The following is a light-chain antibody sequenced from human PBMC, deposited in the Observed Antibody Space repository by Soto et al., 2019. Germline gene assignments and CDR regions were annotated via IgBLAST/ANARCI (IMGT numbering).Light chain of an antibody. CDR1: QSISSW. J-gene: IGKJ2*04. Sequence: DTQMTQSPSTLSASVGDRVTITCRASQSISSWLAWYQQKPGKAPKLLIYKASSLESGVPSRFSGSESGTEFTLTISSLQPDDFATYYCQHYNSYPWSFGQGTKLEIK. V-gene: IGKV1-5*03. CDR2: KAS. CDR3: QHYNSYPWS.